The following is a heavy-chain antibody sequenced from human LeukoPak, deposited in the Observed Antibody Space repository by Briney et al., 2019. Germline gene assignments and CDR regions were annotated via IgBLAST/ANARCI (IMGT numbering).Heavy chain of an antibody. CDR2: IYYSGST. Sequence: PSETLSLTCTVSGGSISSSSYSWGWIRQPPGKGLEWIGSIYYSGSTYYNPSLKSRVTISVDTSKNQFSLKLSSVTAADTAVYSCARFEYSGYDYAFDIWGQGTMVTVSS. V-gene: IGHV4-39*01. D-gene: IGHD5-12*01. CDR3: ARFEYSGYDYAFDI. CDR1: GGSISSSSYS. J-gene: IGHJ3*02.